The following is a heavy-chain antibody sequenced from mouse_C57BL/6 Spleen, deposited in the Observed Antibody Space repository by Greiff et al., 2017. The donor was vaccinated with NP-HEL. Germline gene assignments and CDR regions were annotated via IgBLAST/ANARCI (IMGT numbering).Heavy chain of an antibody. CDR3: AKNPRLHYYAMDY. Sequence: AQLQQSGPGLVQPSQSLSITCTVSGFSLTSYGVHWVRQPPGKGLEWLGVIWSGGSTDYNAAFISRLSISKDNSKSQVFFKMNSLQADDTAIYYCAKNPRLHYYAMDYWGQGTSVTVSS. J-gene: IGHJ4*01. CDR1: GFSLTSYG. CDR2: IWSGGST. V-gene: IGHV2-4*01. D-gene: IGHD2-2*01.